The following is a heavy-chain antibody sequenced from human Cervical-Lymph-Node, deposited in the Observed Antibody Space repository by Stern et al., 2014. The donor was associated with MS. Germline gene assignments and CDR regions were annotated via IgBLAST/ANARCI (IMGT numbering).Heavy chain of an antibody. CDR2: LKWYSDK. CDR1: GFSLSTTGMC. CDR3: VRAREGYYFDY. V-gene: IGHV2-70*01. Sequence: QVTLKESGPALVKPTQTLTLTCTFSGFSLSTTGMCLSWIRQPPGKALEWRALLKWYSDKYYSTALKTRLTISKDTSKNQVVLTMTNMAPLDTATYFCVRAREGYYFDYWGQGIPVTVSS. D-gene: IGHD2-21*01. J-gene: IGHJ4*02.